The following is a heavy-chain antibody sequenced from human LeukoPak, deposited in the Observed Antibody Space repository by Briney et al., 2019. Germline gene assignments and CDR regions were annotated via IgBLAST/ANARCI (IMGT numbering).Heavy chain of an antibody. Sequence: GASVKVSCKASDYTFTSYGISWVRQAPGQGLEWMGWISAYNGNTNYAQKLQGRVTMTTDTSTSTAYMELRSLRSEDTAVFYCTRAYTAIVLDYWGQGTLVTVSS. V-gene: IGHV1-18*01. CDR1: DYTFTSYG. CDR2: ISAYNGNT. J-gene: IGHJ4*02. D-gene: IGHD5-18*01. CDR3: TRAYTAIVLDY.